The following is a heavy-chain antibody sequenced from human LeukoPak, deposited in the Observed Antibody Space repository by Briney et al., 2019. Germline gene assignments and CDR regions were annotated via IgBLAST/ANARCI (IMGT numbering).Heavy chain of an antibody. J-gene: IGHJ4*02. V-gene: IGHV3-23*01. Sequence: GGSLGLSCAASGFTFSTYAMSWVRQAPGKGLEWVSAIRVRGDTFYADSVRGRFTISRDNSKNTLYLQTNSLRAEDTAVYYCARCGSSGSGCYWGQGTLVTVSS. D-gene: IGHD3-10*01. CDR3: ARCGSSGSGCY. CDR2: IRVRGDT. CDR1: GFTFSTYA.